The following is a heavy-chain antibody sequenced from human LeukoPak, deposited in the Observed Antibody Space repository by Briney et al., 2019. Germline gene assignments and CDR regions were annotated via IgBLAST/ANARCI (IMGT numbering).Heavy chain of an antibody. V-gene: IGHV3-11*04. CDR2: ISSSGSTI. CDR3: ASPDLGYCSSTSCPSAFDI. CDR1: GFTFSDYY. D-gene: IGHD2-2*01. J-gene: IGHJ3*02. Sequence: PGGSLRLSCAASGFTFSDYYMSWIRQAPGKGLEWVSYISSSGSTIYYADSVKGRFTISRDNAKNSLYLQMNSLRAEDTAVYYCASPDLGYCSSTSCPSAFDIWGQGTMVTVSS.